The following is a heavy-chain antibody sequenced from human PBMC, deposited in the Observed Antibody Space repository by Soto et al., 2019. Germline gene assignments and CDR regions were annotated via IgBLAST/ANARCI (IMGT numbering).Heavy chain of an antibody. CDR3: AKVDGTTSASWFDP. D-gene: IGHD2-2*01. J-gene: IGHJ5*02. CDR1: GGPFSSYH. V-gene: IGHV1-69*08. Sequence: QVQLVQSGAEVKKPGSSVKLSCKASGGPFSSYHISWVRQAPGQGLEWVGRIIPILGRANNAQHFQGRVTITADTSTHTAYMELSSLTSEDTAVYYCAKVDGTTSASWFDPWGHGTLVTVSS. CDR2: IIPILGRA.